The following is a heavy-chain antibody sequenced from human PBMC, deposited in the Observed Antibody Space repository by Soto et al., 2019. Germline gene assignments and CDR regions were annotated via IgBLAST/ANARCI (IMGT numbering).Heavy chain of an antibody. CDR2: ISGSGGST. CDR1: GFTFSSYA. V-gene: IGHV3-23*01. Sequence: AGGSLRLSCAASGFTFSSYAMSWVRQAPGKGLEWVSAISGSGGSTYYADSVKGRFTISRDNSKNTLYLQMNSLRAEDTAVYYCAKGTYYDILTGPPGFDYWGQGTLVTVSS. D-gene: IGHD3-9*01. CDR3: AKGTYYDILTGPPGFDY. J-gene: IGHJ4*02.